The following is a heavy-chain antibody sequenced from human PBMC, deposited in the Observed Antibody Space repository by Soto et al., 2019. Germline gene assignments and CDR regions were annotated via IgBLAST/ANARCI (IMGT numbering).Heavy chain of an antibody. CDR2: IYYSGST. CDR1: GGSISSGGYY. V-gene: IGHV4-31*03. Sequence: SETLSLTCTVSGGSISSGGYYWSWIRQHPGKGLEWIGYIYYSGSTYYNPSLKSRVTISVDTSKNQFSLKLSSVTAADTAVYYCARDLYDSSGYLDYWGQGTLVTVSS. D-gene: IGHD3-22*01. CDR3: ARDLYDSSGYLDY. J-gene: IGHJ4*02.